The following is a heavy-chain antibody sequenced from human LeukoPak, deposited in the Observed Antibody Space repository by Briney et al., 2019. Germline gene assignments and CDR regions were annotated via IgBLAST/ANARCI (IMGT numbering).Heavy chain of an antibody. Sequence: PGGSLRLSCAASGFTFSDYYMSWIRQAPGKGLEWVSYITSSGTIYYADSVKGRLTITRDNAKNSVYLQKNSLRAEDTAVYYCARRAGTGYHYAGGYFDYWGQGTLVTVSS. CDR2: ITSSGTI. V-gene: IGHV3-11*01. D-gene: IGHD3-16*01. CDR3: ARRAGTGYHYAGGYFDY. J-gene: IGHJ4*02. CDR1: GFTFSDYY.